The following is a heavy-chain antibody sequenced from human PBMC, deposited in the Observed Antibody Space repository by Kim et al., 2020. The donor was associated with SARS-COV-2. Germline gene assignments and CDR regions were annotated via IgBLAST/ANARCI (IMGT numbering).Heavy chain of an antibody. D-gene: IGHD3-22*01. V-gene: IGHV3-48*03. J-gene: IGHJ4*02. CDR3: ARASRVTMIVVANDY. CDR1: GFTFSSFE. Sequence: GGSLRLSCAASGFTFSSFEMNWVRQAPGKGLEWVSYITGSSGTIYYADSVKGRFTISRDNAKNSLYLQMNSLRVEDTAVYYCARASRVTMIVVANDYWGQGTLVTVSS. CDR2: ITGSSGTI.